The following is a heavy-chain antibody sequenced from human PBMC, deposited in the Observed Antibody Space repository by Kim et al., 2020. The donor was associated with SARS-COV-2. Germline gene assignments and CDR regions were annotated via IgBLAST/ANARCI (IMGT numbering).Heavy chain of an antibody. J-gene: IGHJ6*02. CDR2: IIPIFGTA. CDR3: ASGGSGYDPSAYYYYYGMDV. D-gene: IGHD5-12*01. CDR1: GGTFSSYA. Sequence: SVKVSCKASGGTFSSYAISWVRQAPGQGLEWMGGIIPIFGTANYAQKFQGRVTITADESTSTAYMELSSLRSEDTAVYYCASGGSGYDPSAYYYYYGMDVWGQGTTVTVSS. V-gene: IGHV1-69*13.